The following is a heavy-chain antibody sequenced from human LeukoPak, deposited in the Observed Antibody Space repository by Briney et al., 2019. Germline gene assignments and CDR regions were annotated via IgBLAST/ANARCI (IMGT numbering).Heavy chain of an antibody. D-gene: IGHD1-26*01. V-gene: IGHV1-69*05. J-gene: IGHJ4*02. CDR3: ARQAKVGATPGVY. CDR1: GGTFSNYA. Sequence: GASVKVSCKASGGTFSNYAISWVRQAPGQGLEWMGGIIPIFGTASYAQKFQGRVTMTRDTSISTAYMELSRLRSDDTAVYYCARQAKVGATPGVYWGQGTLVTVSS. CDR2: IIPIFGTA.